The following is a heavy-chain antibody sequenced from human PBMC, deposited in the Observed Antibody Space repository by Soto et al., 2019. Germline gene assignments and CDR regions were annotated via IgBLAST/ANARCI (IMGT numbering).Heavy chain of an antibody. V-gene: IGHV1-2*02. D-gene: IGHD3-3*01. Sequence: QLHLVQSGAVVKKPGASVTVSCSASGYPVTAYYMHWVRQAPGRGLEWMGGINPATGAAKYTQTIRGRVTMARDTSTSTGFMELSGLTSEDTAVFYCARGGGVGVAGSAAFDMWGQGTLVTVSS. CDR1: GYPVTAYY. CDR3: ARGGGVGVAGSAAFDM. CDR2: INPATGAA. J-gene: IGHJ3*02.